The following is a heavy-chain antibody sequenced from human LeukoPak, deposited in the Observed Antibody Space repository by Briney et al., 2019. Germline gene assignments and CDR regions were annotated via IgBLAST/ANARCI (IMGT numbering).Heavy chain of an antibody. V-gene: IGHV1-46*01. D-gene: IGHD4-17*01. Sequence: ASVKVSCKASGYTFTSYYMHWVRQAPGQGLEWMGIINPSGGSTSYAQKFQGRVTMARDMSTSTVYMELSSLRSEDTAVYYCARSVRTVTTFAPYYMDVWGKGTTVTVSS. CDR2: INPSGGST. CDR1: GYTFTSYY. CDR3: ARSVRTVTTFAPYYMDV. J-gene: IGHJ6*03.